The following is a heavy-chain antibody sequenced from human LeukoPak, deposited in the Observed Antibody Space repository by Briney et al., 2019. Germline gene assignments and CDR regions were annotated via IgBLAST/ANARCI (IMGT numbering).Heavy chain of an antibody. J-gene: IGHJ4*02. CDR1: GFTFRNYG. V-gene: IGHV3-33*01. Sequence: GGSLRLSCAASGFTFRNYGMHWVRQSPDRGLEWVAAIWYDGSKRLYADSVKGRFIISRDDSENALYLQMNSLRAEDTALYYCARDYCSTSFCYDNWGQGTLVTVSS. CDR3: ARDYCSTSFCYDN. D-gene: IGHD2-2*01. CDR2: IWYDGSKR.